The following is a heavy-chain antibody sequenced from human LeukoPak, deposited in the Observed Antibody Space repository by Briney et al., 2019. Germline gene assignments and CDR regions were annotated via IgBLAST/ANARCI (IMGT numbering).Heavy chain of an antibody. J-gene: IGHJ4*02. D-gene: IGHD2-2*01. CDR2: IYYSGST. Sequence: SETLSLTCTVSGGSISSYYWSWIRQPPGKGLEWIGYIYYSGSTNYNPSLKSRVTISVDTSKNQFSLKLSSVTAADTAVYYCAREGPAAPPRGFDYWGQGTLVTVSS. CDR1: GGSISSYY. CDR3: AREGPAAPPRGFDY. V-gene: IGHV4-59*01.